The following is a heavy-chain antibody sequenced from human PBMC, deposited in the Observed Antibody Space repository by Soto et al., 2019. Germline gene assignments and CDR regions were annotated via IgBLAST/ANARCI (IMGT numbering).Heavy chain of an antibody. V-gene: IGHV1-18*01. CDR2: ISAYNGNT. Sequence: GASVKVSCKASGYTFTSYGISWVRQAPGQGLEWMGWISAYNGNTNYAQKLQGRVTMTRDTSTSTAYMELRSLRSDDTAVYYCARAGYYYDSSGYYYYYCMDVWGQGTTVTVSS. J-gene: IGHJ6*02. D-gene: IGHD3-22*01. CDR3: ARAGYYYDSSGYYYYYCMDV. CDR1: GYTFTSYG.